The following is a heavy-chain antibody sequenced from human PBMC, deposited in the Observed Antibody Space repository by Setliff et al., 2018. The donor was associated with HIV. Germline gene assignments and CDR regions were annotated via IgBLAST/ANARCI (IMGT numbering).Heavy chain of an antibody. CDR1: GASISTYY. CDR3: AGDRGSYNFWSGLARGDNWFDP. D-gene: IGHD3-3*01. J-gene: IGHJ5*02. V-gene: IGHV4-59*01. Sequence: PSETLSLTCTVSGASISTYYWSWIRQPPGKGLEWIGYIFYSGSSNYNPSLKSRVTMSVDTSKNQFSLNLTSVTAADTAVYYCAGDRGSYNFWSGLARGDNWFDPWGQGTLVTVSS. CDR2: IFYSGSS.